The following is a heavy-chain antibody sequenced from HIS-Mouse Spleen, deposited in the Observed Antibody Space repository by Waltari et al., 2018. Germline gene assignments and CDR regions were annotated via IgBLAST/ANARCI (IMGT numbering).Heavy chain of an antibody. V-gene: IGHV4-39*07. CDR2: IYYRGST. Sequence: QLQLHESGPGLVKPSETLSLTCTVSGGSISSSSYYWGRIRQPPGKGLEWIGSIYYRGSTHYNPSLKSRVTISVDTSKNQCSLKLSSVTAADTAVYYCAREIPYSSSWYDWYFDLWGRGTLVTVSS. D-gene: IGHD6-13*01. CDR1: GGSISSSSYY. J-gene: IGHJ2*01. CDR3: AREIPYSSSWYDWYFDL.